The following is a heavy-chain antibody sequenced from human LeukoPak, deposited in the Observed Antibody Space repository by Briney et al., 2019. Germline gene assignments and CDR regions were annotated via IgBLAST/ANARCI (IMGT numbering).Heavy chain of an antibody. Sequence: GGSLRLSCAASGFTFNTYAMSWVRQAPGKGLDWVSSVSGSGGTTYYADSVKGRFTISRDNSKNTLYLQMNSLRAEDTAVYYCAKDGQWLVKSFDYWGQGTLVTVSS. V-gene: IGHV3-23*01. CDR2: VSGSGGTT. CDR1: GFTFNTYA. CDR3: AKDGQWLVKSFDY. J-gene: IGHJ4*02. D-gene: IGHD6-19*01.